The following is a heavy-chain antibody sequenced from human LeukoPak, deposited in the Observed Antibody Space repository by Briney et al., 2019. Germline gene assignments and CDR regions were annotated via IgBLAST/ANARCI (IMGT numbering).Heavy chain of an antibody. Sequence: GASVKVSCKASGYTFTSYDINWVRQATGQGLERMGWMNPNSGNTVYAQKFQGRVTITRNTSISTAYMELSSLRAEDTALYYCARDRDNVAGTRGYFDYWGQGTLVTVSS. V-gene: IGHV1-8*03. J-gene: IGHJ4*02. CDR3: ARDRDNVAGTRGYFDY. D-gene: IGHD6-19*01. CDR1: GYTFTSYD. CDR2: MNPNSGNT.